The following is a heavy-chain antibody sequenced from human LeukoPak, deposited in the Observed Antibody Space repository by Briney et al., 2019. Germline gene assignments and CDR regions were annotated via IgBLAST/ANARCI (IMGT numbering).Heavy chain of an antibody. CDR2: IYPGDSDT. J-gene: IGHJ4*02. D-gene: IGHD6-19*01. CDR3: ARQVVAGTEGAYYFDY. Sequence: GESLKISCKGSGYSFTSYWIGWARQMPGKGLEWMGIIYPGDSDTRYSPSFQGQVTISADKSISTAYLQWSSLKASDTAMYYCARQVVAGTEGAYYFDYWGQGTLVTVSS. V-gene: IGHV5-51*01. CDR1: GYSFTSYW.